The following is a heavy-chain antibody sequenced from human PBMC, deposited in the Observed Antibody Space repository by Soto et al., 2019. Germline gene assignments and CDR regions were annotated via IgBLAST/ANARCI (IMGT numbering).Heavy chain of an antibody. V-gene: IGHV1-3*01. D-gene: IGHD6-13*01. CDR3: ARGGSSTCATLGY. CDR1: GYTFTNYA. CDR2: INAGNGNT. Sequence: DSVKVSCKASGYTFTNYAMYWVRQAPGQRLEWMGWINAGNGNTKYSQKLQGTVTITRXXXXXXAXMELSSRRSEDTAVYYGARGGSSTCATLGYWG. J-gene: IGHJ4*01.